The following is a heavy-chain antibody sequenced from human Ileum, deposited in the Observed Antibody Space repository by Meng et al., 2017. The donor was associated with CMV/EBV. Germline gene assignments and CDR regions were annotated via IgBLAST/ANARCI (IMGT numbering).Heavy chain of an antibody. D-gene: IGHD3-16*01. CDR2: ITSSSSHI. V-gene: IGHV3-21*01. CDR1: GFTFSSYS. CDR3: AELRSGVFDI. J-gene: IGHJ3*02. Sequence: GESLKISCAASGFTFSSYSMNWVRQAPGKRLEWVSSITSSSSHIYYADSVRGRFTISRDNAENSLYLQMNSLRAEDTAVYYCAELRSGVFDIWGQGTMVTVSS.